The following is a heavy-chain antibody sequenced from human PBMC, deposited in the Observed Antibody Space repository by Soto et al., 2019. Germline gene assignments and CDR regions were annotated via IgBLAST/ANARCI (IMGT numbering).Heavy chain of an antibody. CDR1: GYTFTSYC. CDR2: ISAYNGNT. V-gene: IGHV1-18*01. CDR3: ARDLNKYYYDSSGSYFDF. Sequence: ASVKVSCKASGYTFTSYCISWVRQAPGQGLEWMGWISAYNGNTNYAQKLQGRVTMTTDTSTSTAYMELRSLRSDDTAVYYCARDLNKYYYDSSGSYFDFWGQGTLVTVSS. D-gene: IGHD3-22*01. J-gene: IGHJ4*02.